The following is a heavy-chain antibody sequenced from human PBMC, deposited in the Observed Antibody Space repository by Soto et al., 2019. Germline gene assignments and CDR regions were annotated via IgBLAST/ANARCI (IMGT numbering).Heavy chain of an antibody. D-gene: IGHD3-22*01. CDR3: VRGGQANSLVSSGYKFDS. CDR2: ININGGGT. V-gene: IGHV1-46*03. J-gene: IGHJ4*02. CDR1: GYIFTNYY. Sequence: QVHLVQSGAEVKKPGASVRVSCKASGYIFTNYYIHWVRRAPGQGLEWMGVININGGGTASAQKFQGKVTMPPDTSTTQWYMALSRLRSEDAGFYYCVRGGQANSLVSSGYKFDSWGQGTLVTVSS.